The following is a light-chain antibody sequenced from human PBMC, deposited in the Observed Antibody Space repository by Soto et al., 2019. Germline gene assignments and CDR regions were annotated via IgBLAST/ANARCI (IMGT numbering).Light chain of an antibody. CDR1: SSDVGVYNY. Sequence: QSVLTQPGSVSGSPGQSVTISCTGTSSDVGVYNYVSWYQQHPGKAPKLMIYDVSKRPSGVPDRFSGSKSGNTASLTISGLQAEDEADYYCCSYAGSYTYVFGTGTKVTVL. J-gene: IGLJ1*01. CDR3: CSYAGSYTYV. V-gene: IGLV2-11*01. CDR2: DVS.